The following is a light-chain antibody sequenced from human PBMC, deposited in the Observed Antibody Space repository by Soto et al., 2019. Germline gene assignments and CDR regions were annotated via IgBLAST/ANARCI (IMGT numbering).Light chain of an antibody. CDR1: QSVSSN. Sequence: ELVMTPSPPTLSVSPGERATLSCRVSQSVSSNLAWYQQKPGQAPRLLIYGASTRATGIPARFSGSGSGTEFTLTISSLQSEDFAVYYCQQYNNWPPITFGQGTRLEIK. J-gene: IGKJ5*01. V-gene: IGKV3D-15*01. CDR3: QQYNNWPPIT. CDR2: GAS.